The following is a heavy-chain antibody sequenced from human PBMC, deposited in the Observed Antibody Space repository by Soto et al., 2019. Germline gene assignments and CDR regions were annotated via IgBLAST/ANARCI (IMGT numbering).Heavy chain of an antibody. V-gene: IGHV3-66*01. CDR1: GFAVSINY. CDR3: ATAKLLLPWLFDY. J-gene: IGHJ4*02. CDR2: IYSGGST. Sequence: GGSLRLSCAASGFAVSINYMSWFRQAPGKGLEWVSVIYSGGSTYYADSVKGRFTISRDDSKNTLFLQMNSLRAEDTAVYYCATAKLLLPWLFDYWGQGTLVTVSS. D-gene: IGHD2-15*01.